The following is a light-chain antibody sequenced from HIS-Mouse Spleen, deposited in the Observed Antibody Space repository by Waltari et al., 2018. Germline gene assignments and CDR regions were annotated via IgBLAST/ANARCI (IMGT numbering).Light chain of an antibody. Sequence: QSVLTPPPSASGTPGQRVTISCSGSSTNHGSHYVYWYQQPPGTAPKLLIYRNNQRPSGVPDRFSGSKSGTSASLAISGLRSEDEADYYCAAWDDSLSGPVFGGGTKLTVL. J-gene: IGLJ3*02. CDR3: AAWDDSLSGPV. V-gene: IGLV1-47*01. CDR2: RNN. CDR1: STNHGSHY.